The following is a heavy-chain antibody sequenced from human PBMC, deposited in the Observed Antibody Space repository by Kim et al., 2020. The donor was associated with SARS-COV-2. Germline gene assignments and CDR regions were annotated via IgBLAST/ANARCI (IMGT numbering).Heavy chain of an antibody. D-gene: IGHD1-1*01. CDR1: GYTFIGHH. Sequence: ASVKVSCKASGYTFIGHHMHWVRQAPGQGLEWMGRINPNSGGTDYAQKFQGRATMTRDTSISTTYMELSRLRSDDTAAYYSSTQTGAYNWFDSWGQGTLV. J-gene: IGHJ5*01. CDR2: INPNSGGT. CDR3: STQTGAYNWFDS. V-gene: IGHV1-2*06.